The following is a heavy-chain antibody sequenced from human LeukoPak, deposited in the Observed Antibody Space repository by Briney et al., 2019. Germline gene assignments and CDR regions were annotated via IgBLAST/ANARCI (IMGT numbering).Heavy chain of an antibody. CDR3: ARDSSDTVAEYYFDY. V-gene: IGHV3-30-3*01. J-gene: IGHJ4*02. CDR1: GFTFSIYS. CDR2: ISYDGSSK. D-gene: IGHD5-12*01. Sequence: PGKSLRLSCAASGFTFSIYSIHWVRQAPGKGLEWVAVISYDGSSKDYADSVTGRFTISRDNSKNTLYLQMHSLRHEDTALYYCARDSSDTVAEYYFDYWGQGTLVTVSS.